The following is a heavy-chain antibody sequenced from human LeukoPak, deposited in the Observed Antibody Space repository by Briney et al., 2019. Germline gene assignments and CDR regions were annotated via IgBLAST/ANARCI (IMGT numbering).Heavy chain of an antibody. V-gene: IGHV1-2*02. CDR2: INPKNGGT. CDR3: ATKKTPLYCGGDCYSGLGWFDP. D-gene: IGHD2-21*02. J-gene: IGHJ5*02. Sequence: ASVKVSCKASGSTFTGYHIHWGRQAPGQGLEWMGWINPKNGGTRFAQKFQGRVAMTRDTSISTAYMELNSLRSDDTAVYYCATKKTPLYCGGDCYSGLGWFDPWGQGTLITVSS. CDR1: GSTFTGYH.